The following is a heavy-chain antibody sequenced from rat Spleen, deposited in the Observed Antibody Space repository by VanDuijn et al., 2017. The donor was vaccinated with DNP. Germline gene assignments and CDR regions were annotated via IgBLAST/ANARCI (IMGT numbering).Heavy chain of an antibody. V-gene: IGHV3-1*01. J-gene: IGHJ3*01. Sequence: EVQLQESGPGLVKPSQSLSLTCSVTGFSITSNYWAWIRKLPGNKMEWIGHISYSGSTGYNPSLKSRISISRDTSKNQFFLQVNSITTEDTATYYCARRSFDYWGQGTLVTVSS. CDR2: ISYSGST. CDR3: ARRSFDY. D-gene: IGHD1-11*01. CDR1: GFSITSNY.